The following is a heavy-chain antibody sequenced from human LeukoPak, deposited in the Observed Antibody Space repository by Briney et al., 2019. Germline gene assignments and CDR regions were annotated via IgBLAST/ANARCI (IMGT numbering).Heavy chain of an antibody. CDR3: ARGRRRWPFDY. J-gene: IGHJ4*02. CDR1: GYTFTSYD. CDR2: MNPNSGNT. D-gene: IGHD4-23*01. V-gene: IGHV1-8*01. Sequence: GASVTVSCKASGYTFTSYDISWVRQATGQGLEWMGWMNPNSGNTGYAQKFQGRVTMTRNTSISTAYMELSSLRSEDTAVYYCARGRRRWPFDYWGQGTLVTVSS.